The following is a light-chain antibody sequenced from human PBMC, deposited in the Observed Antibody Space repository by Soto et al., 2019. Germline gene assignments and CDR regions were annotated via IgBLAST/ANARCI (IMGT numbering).Light chain of an antibody. CDR3: SSYTSSNTLYV. Sequence: QSVLTQPASVSGSPGQSITISCTGASSDVGGYNFVSWYQHHLGRAPKLIIYDVTNRPSGVSTRFSGSKSGNTASLTISGLQAEDEADYYCSSYTSSNTLYVFGTGTKVTVL. J-gene: IGLJ1*01. CDR2: DVT. V-gene: IGLV2-14*03. CDR1: SSDVGGYNF.